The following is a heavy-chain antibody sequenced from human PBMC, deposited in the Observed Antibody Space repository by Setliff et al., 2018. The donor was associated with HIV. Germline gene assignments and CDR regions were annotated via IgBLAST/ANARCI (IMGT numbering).Heavy chain of an antibody. Sequence: LSLTCTVSGDSSSSYYCNWIRQPAGKGLEWIGHMYISGSTNYNPSLKSRVTMSLDTSKNEFSLKLSSVTAADTAVYYCARGQYCGGGSCYSPSYNWFDPWGQGTLVTVSS. V-gene: IGHV4-4*07. D-gene: IGHD2-15*01. CDR3: ARGQYCGGGSCYSPSYNWFDP. J-gene: IGHJ5*02. CDR2: MYISGST. CDR1: GDSSSSYY.